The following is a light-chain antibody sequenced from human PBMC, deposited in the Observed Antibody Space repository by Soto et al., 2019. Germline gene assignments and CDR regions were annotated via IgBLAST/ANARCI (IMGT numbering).Light chain of an antibody. CDR3: SSYTIRSSVVL. J-gene: IGLJ2*01. V-gene: IGLV2-14*01. CDR1: SSDIGTYKY. Sequence: QSALTQPASVSGSPGQSITISCTGTSSDIGTYKYVSWYQQHPGKAPKLIISEVTNRPSGVSNRFSGSKSGNTASLTISGLQAEDEADYYCSSYTIRSSVVLFGGGTKLTVL. CDR2: EVT.